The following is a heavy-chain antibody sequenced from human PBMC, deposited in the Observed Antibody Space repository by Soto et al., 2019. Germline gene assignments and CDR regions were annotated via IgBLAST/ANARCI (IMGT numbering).Heavy chain of an antibody. V-gene: IGHV3-13*05. CDR1: GFTFSSYD. J-gene: IGHJ6*02. D-gene: IGHD3-3*01. Sequence: GGSLRLSCAASGFTFSSYDMHWVRQATGKGLEWVSAIGTAGDPYYPGSVKGRFTISRENAKNSLYLQMNSLRAGDTAVYYCARAKGGGFWSGYYVYGMDVWGQGTTVTVSS. CDR3: ARAKGGGFWSGYYVYGMDV. CDR2: IGTAGDP.